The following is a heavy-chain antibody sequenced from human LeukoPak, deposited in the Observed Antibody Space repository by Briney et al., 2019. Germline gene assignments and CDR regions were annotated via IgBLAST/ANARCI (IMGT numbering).Heavy chain of an antibody. CDR3: ARGDPAYGSGSFDY. Sequence: GGSLRLSCAASGFTFSSYSLTWVRQAPGKGLEWISYISSTGSTIYYADSVKGRFTISRDNAKNSLYLQVNSLRPEDTAIYYCARGDPAYGSGSFDYWGQGTPVTVSS. CDR2: ISSTGSTI. CDR1: GFTFSSYS. V-gene: IGHV3-48*04. J-gene: IGHJ4*02. D-gene: IGHD3-10*01.